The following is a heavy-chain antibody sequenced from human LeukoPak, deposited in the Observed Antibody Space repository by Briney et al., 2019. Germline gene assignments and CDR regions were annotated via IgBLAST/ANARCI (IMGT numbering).Heavy chain of an antibody. J-gene: IGHJ6*03. CDR1: GYTFTGYY. D-gene: IGHD3-3*01. CDR3: ARVPVAPYYDFWSGYSNYYYMDV. Sequence: GASVKVSCKASGYTFTGYYMHWVRQAPGQGLEWMGWINPNSGGTNYARKFQGRVTMTRDTSISTAYMELSRLRSDDTAVYYCARVPVAPYYDFWSGYSNYYYMDVWGKGTTVTVSS. V-gene: IGHV1-2*02. CDR2: INPNSGGT.